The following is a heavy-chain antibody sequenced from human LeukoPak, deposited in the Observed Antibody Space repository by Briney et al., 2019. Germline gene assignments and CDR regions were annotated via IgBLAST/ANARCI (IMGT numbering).Heavy chain of an antibody. CDR2: ISAYNGNT. J-gene: IGHJ5*02. V-gene: IGHV1-18*01. CDR3: ARVKGIVVVPATMNRNWFDP. Sequence: ASVKVSCKASGYTFTSYGISWVRQAPGQGLEWMGWISAYNGNTNYAQKLQGRVTMTTDTSTSTAYMELRSLRSDDTAVYYCARVKGIVVVPATMNRNWFDPWGQGTLVTVSS. D-gene: IGHD2-2*01. CDR1: GYTFTSYG.